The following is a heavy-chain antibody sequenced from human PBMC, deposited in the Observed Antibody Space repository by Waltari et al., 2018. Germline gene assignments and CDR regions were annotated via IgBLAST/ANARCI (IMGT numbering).Heavy chain of an antibody. CDR1: GGSFNGYY. J-gene: IGHJ6*02. D-gene: IGHD2-15*01. CDR2: INHAGNR. CDR3: VRLEDCSGPGGNCYGGDPFALDV. V-gene: IGHV4-34*02. Sequence: QVQLQQWGAGLLQPSETLSLTCAVNGGSFNGYYWGWIRMSPGKGLQWIGEINHAGNRNYNPSLKSRVTMLVDTSRSQFSLKMSSMTAADTALYYCVRLEDCSGPGGNCYGGDPFALDVWGQGTTVTVSS.